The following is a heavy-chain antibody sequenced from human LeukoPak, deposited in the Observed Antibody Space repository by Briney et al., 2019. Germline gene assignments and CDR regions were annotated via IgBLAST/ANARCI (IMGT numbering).Heavy chain of an antibody. CDR1: GFTFTSSA. Sequence: WASVKVSCKASGFTFTSSAVQWVRQARGQRLEWIGWIVVGSGNTNYAQKFQERVTITRDMSTSTAYMELSSLRSEDTAVYYCAAAPTIFGVVSNWFDPWGQGTLVTVSS. D-gene: IGHD3-3*01. CDR2: IVVGSGNT. V-gene: IGHV1-58*01. J-gene: IGHJ5*02. CDR3: AAAPTIFGVVSNWFDP.